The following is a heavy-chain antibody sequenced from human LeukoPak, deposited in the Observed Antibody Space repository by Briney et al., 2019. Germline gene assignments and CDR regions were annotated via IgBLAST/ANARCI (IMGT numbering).Heavy chain of an antibody. Sequence: GASVKVSCKASGYTFTGYYMHWMRQAPGQGLEWMGWINPNSGGTNYAQKFQGRVTMTRDTSISTAYMELSRLRSDDTAVYYCARDYDGIAVAVFENWGQGTLVTVSS. CDR2: INPNSGGT. J-gene: IGHJ4*02. CDR3: ARDYDGIAVAVFEN. V-gene: IGHV1-2*02. D-gene: IGHD6-19*01. CDR1: GYTFTGYY.